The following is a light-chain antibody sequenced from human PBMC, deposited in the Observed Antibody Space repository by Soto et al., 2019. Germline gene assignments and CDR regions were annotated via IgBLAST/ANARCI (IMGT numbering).Light chain of an antibody. CDR2: GAS. CDR3: QQYGSSGT. CDR1: QSVSNNY. Sequence: EIVLTQSPGTLSLSPGERATLSCRASQSVSNNYLAWYQQKPGQAPRLLIYGASNRATGIPDRFSGSGPGTEFTLTIRRLEPEDFAVYYCQQYGSSGTFGQGTKVEIK. J-gene: IGKJ1*01. V-gene: IGKV3-20*01.